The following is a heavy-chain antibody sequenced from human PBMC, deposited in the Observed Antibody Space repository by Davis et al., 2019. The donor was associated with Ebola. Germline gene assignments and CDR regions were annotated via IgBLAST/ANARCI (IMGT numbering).Heavy chain of an antibody. D-gene: IGHD3-22*01. J-gene: IGHJ3*02. CDR1: GFTFSSYG. CDR2: IWYDGSNK. Sequence: GESLKISCAASGFTFSSYGMHWVRQAPGKGLEWVAVIWYDGSNKYYADSVKGRFTISRDNSKNTLYLQMNSLRAEDTAVYYCARDRDSSGPHDAFDIWGQGTMVTVSS. V-gene: IGHV3-33*01. CDR3: ARDRDSSGPHDAFDI.